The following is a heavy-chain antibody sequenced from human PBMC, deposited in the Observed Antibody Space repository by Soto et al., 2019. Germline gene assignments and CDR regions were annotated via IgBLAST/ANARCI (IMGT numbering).Heavy chain of an antibody. J-gene: IGHJ3*02. V-gene: IGHV1-46*01. CDR3: ARGRLVIGAFDI. CDR2: INPSGGST. Sequence: GAPVKVSCKASGYTFTSYYMYWVRQAPGQGLEWMGIINPSGGSTSYAQKFQGRVTMTRDTSTSTVYMELSSLRSEDTAVYYCARGRLVIGAFDIWGQGTMVTVSS. CDR1: GYTFTSYY. D-gene: IGHD3-9*01.